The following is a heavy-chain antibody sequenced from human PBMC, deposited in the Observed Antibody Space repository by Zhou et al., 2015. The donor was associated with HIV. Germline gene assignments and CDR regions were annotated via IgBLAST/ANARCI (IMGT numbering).Heavy chain of an antibody. J-gene: IGHJ6*02. D-gene: IGHD4-17*01. CDR2: IIPIFGTA. Sequence: LMQSGTEVTKPGSSVKVSCKASGGTFSSYAISWVRQAPGQGLEWMGGIIPIFGTANYAQKFQGRVTITADESTSTAYMELSSLRSEDTAVYYCALQGDYGDYYYYYGMDVWGQGTTVTVSS. CDR1: GGTFSSYA. CDR3: ALQGDYGDYYYYYGMDV. V-gene: IGHV1-69*01.